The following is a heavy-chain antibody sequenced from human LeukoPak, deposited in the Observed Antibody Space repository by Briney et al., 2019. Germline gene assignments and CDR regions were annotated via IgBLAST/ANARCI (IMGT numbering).Heavy chain of an antibody. CDR3: TRDGPGIADY. Sequence: GGSLRLSCTASGFTFGDYAMSWFRQAPGKGLEWVGCIRSKAYGGTTEYAGSVKGRFTISRDDSKSIAYLQMNSLKTEDTAVYYCTRDGPGIADYWGQGTLVTVSS. CDR2: IRSKAYGGTT. D-gene: IGHD6-13*01. J-gene: IGHJ4*02. CDR1: GFTFGDYA. V-gene: IGHV3-49*03.